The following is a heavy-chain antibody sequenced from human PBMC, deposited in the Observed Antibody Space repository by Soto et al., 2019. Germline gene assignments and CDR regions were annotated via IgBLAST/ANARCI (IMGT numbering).Heavy chain of an antibody. J-gene: IGHJ2*01. CDR2: IYWDDDK. Sequence: QITLKESGPTVVKPTQTLTLTCTLSGFSISTPGVGVGWIRQPPGKAPEWLALIYWDDDKRYSPPLKTRVTITKDTYKNQVVLTMTNVDPVDTATYYCAHRRGLLATGQGWYFDVWGRGALVTVSS. V-gene: IGHV2-5*02. CDR1: GFSISTPGVG. CDR3: AHRRGLLATGQGWYFDV. D-gene: IGHD2-8*02.